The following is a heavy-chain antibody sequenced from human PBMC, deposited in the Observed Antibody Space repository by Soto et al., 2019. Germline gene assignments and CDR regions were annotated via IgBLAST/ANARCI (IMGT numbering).Heavy chain of an antibody. V-gene: IGHV3-9*01. CDR2: INWNSGSI. CDR3: VKDLERNTMIAVINTAFDS. CDR1: GFTFDDYA. D-gene: IGHD3-22*01. Sequence: EVHLVESGGGLVQPGRSLRLSCAASGFTFDDYAMHWVRQTPGKGLEWVAGINWNSGSIGYADSVKGRFTISRDNAKNSLFLQMNSLRPEDTALYYCVKDLERNTMIAVINTAFDSWGQGTLVTVSS. J-gene: IGHJ4*02.